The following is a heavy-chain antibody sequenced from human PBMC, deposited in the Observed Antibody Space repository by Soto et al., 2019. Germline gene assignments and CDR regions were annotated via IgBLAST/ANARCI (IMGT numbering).Heavy chain of an antibody. D-gene: IGHD3-16*01. V-gene: IGHV4-31*03. J-gene: IGHJ2*01. CDR1: GGSISSGGYY. CDR3: ARGGYVLFPHWYFDL. CDR2: IYYSGST. Sequence: QVQLQESGPGLVKPSQTLSLTCTVSGGSISSGGYYWSWIRQHPGKGLEWIGYIYYSGSTYYNPALKGRVTISVDTSKDQFPLKLSSVTAADTAVYYCARGGYVLFPHWYFDLWGRGTLVTVSS.